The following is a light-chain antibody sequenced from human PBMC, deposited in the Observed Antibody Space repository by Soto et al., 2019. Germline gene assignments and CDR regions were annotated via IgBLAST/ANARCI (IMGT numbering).Light chain of an antibody. CDR3: IQGTHWPWT. Sequence: DVVITQSPLSLPVTLGQPASLSCRSSQSLVDSDGNTYLNWFHQRPGQSPRRLIYEVSSRDSGVPDRFSGSGSGTDFTLKISRVEADDVGLYYCIQGTHWPWTFGQGTMVEIK. V-gene: IGKV2-30*01. J-gene: IGKJ1*01. CDR2: EVS. CDR1: QSLVDSDGNTY.